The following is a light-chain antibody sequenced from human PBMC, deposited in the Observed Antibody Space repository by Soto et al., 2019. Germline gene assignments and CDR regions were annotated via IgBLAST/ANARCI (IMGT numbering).Light chain of an antibody. Sequence: IVMTQSPATLSVSPGERATLSCRASQSVYSNLAWYQQKPGQAPRLLIFGASTRATGIPARFSGSGSGTEFTLAISSLQSEDFGVYYCQQYNNWPPLTFGGGTKVDIK. CDR2: GAS. CDR3: QQYNNWPPLT. V-gene: IGKV3D-15*01. J-gene: IGKJ4*01. CDR1: QSVYSN.